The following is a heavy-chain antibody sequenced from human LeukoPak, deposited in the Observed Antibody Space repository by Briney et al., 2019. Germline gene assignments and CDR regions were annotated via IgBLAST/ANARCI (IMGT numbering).Heavy chain of an antibody. Sequence: GGSLRLSCAASGFTFSSYWMHWVRQAPGKGLVWVSRINSDGSSTTYADFVKGRFTISRDNAKDTLYLQMNSLRAEDTAVYYCARGPAEYSSGWYPPPADYWGQGTLVTVSS. CDR3: ARGPAEYSSGWYPPPADY. CDR2: INSDGSST. CDR1: GFTFSSYW. D-gene: IGHD6-19*01. J-gene: IGHJ4*02. V-gene: IGHV3-74*01.